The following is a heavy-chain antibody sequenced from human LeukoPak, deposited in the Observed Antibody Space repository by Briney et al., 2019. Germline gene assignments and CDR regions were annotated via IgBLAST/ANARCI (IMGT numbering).Heavy chain of an antibody. D-gene: IGHD3-3*01. CDR3: ARIRYYGMDV. CDR1: GGSISSYY. CDR2: IYYSGST. J-gene: IGHJ6*02. Sequence: PSETLSLTCTVSGGSISSYYWSWIRQPPGKGLEWIGYIYYSGSTNYNPSLKSRVTISVDTSKNQFSLKLSSVTAADTAVYYCARIRYYGMDVWGQGTTVTVSS. V-gene: IGHV4-59*08.